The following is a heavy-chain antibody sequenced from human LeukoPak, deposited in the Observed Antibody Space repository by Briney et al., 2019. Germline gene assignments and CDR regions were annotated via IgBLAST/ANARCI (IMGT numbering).Heavy chain of an antibody. CDR3: AKVGYSGSYYFDY. V-gene: IGHV3-30*18. D-gene: IGHD1-26*01. CDR1: GFTFSSYS. CDR2: ISYDGSNK. Sequence: GGSLRLSCAASGFTFSSYSMNWVRQAPGKGLEWVAVISYDGSNKYYADSVKGRFTISRDNSKNTLYLQMNSLRAEDTAVYYCAKVGYSGSYYFDYWGQGTLVTVSS. J-gene: IGHJ4*02.